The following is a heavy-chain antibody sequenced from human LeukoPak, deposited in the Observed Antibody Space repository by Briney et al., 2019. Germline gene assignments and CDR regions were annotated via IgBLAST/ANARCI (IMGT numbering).Heavy chain of an antibody. V-gene: IGHV1-18*01. Sequence: ASLKGSCKASGYTFPKYGFTWVRQAPGQGLEWMGWISSYNGNTQYAQNFQGRLTLTTDTCTNTAYMDLRSLRSNDTAVYYCATPAKGAYFYYYMDVWGAGTTVTVSS. D-gene: IGHD2-2*01. CDR2: ISSYNGNT. CDR1: GYTFPKYG. J-gene: IGHJ6*03. CDR3: ATPAKGAYFYYYMDV.